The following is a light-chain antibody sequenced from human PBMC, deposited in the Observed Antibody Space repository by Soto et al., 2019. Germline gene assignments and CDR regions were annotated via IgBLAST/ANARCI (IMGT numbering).Light chain of an antibody. J-gene: IGKJ5*01. CDR2: GAS. V-gene: IGKV3-20*01. Sequence: EIVLTPSPGTLSLSPVERATLSCRASQSVSNNYLAWYQQKPGQAPRLLIYGASNRATGIPDRFSGSGSGTDFTLTISRLEPEDFAVYYCQQHETLITFGQGTRLEIK. CDR1: QSVSNNY. CDR3: QQHETLIT.